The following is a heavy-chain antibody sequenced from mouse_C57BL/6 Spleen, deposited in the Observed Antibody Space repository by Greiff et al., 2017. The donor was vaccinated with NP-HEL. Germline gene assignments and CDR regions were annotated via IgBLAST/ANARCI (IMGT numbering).Heavy chain of an antibody. Sequence: VQLQQSGAALVRPGASVKLSCTASGFNIKDYYMLWVTQRPTQGLEWFGRIVPEDGATEYAPKFQGKATMTADTASNTAYLQLSSLTSEDTAVYYCTTAITTVVATGGCWGKGTLVTVAA. CDR2: IVPEDGAT. CDR3: TTAITTVVATGGC. V-gene: IGHV14-1*01. D-gene: IGHD1-1*01. CDR1: GFNIKDYY. J-gene: IGHJ3*01.